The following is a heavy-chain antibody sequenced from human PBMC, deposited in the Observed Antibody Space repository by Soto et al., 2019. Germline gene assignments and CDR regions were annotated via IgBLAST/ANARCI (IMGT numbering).Heavy chain of an antibody. CDR1: GGTFSRYA. D-gene: IGHD3-22*01. J-gene: IGHJ4*02. CDR3: ARGWGYDNSESYYAF. V-gene: IGHV1-69*01. Sequence: QVQLVQSGAEVKKPGSSVKVSCKASGGTFSRYAISWVRQAPGQGLEWMGGVIPMFGTPNYAQKFRGRVTITADESTSTVYMELSNLKSEDTAVYYCARGWGYDNSESYYAFWGQGTLVTVSS. CDR2: VIPMFGTP.